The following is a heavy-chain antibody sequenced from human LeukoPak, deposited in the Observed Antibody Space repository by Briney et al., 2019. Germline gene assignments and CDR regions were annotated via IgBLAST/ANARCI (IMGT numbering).Heavy chain of an antibody. CDR3: AKRVPYGSPSVYFDF. V-gene: IGHV3-23*01. D-gene: IGHD6-6*01. CDR1: GFTFSNYG. J-gene: IGHJ4*02. CDR2: ISDSGGT. Sequence: GGSLRLSCAASGFTFSNYGMSWVRQAPGKELAWVSAISDSGGTYYADSVKGRFTISKDNSKNTLYLQMNNLRAEDTAVYYCAKRVPYGSPSVYFDFWGQGTLVTVSS.